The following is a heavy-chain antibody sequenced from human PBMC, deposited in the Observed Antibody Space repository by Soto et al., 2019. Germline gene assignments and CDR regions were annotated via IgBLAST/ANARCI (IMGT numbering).Heavy chain of an antibody. V-gene: IGHV3-48*02. CDR2: SSSSSSDI. CDR3: AGGRITLRT. CDR1: EFTFSSDH. Sequence: EVQLVESGGGSVQPGGSLRLSCAASEFTFSSDHMNWVRQAPGTGLEWISYSSSSSSDIYYADSVKGRFTISRDNAKKSLYLQMTSLREEDPAVYYCAGGRITLRTLGQGTPVTVSS. J-gene: IGHJ5*02. D-gene: IGHD3-22*01.